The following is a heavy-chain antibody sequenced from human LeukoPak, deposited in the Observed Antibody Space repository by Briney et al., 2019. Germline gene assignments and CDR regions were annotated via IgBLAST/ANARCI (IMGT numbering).Heavy chain of an antibody. CDR2: INSGGST. J-gene: IGHJ4*02. Sequence: GGSLRLSCAASGFTFNNFAMSWVRQAPGKGLEWVSGINSGGSTNYADSVKGRFTISRDNSKNTLYLQMNSLRAEDTAVYYCVNTGNSRGAYWGQGTLVTVSS. CDR3: VNTGNSRGAY. V-gene: IGHV3-23*01. CDR1: GFTFNNFA. D-gene: IGHD2/OR15-2a*01.